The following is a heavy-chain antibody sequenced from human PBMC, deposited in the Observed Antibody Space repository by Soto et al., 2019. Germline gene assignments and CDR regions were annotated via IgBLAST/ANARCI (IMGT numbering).Heavy chain of an antibody. CDR1: EGTFSSYT. J-gene: IGHJ4*02. V-gene: IGHV1-69*02. CDR2: IIPILGIA. CDR3: ARAPCSGGSCYSFDY. Sequence: QVQLVQSGAEVKKPGSWVKASCKASEGTFSSYTISWVRQAPGQGLEWMGRIIPILGIANYAQKFQGRVTITADKSTSTAYMELSSLRSEDTAVYYCARAPCSGGSCYSFDYWGQGTLVTVSS. D-gene: IGHD2-15*01.